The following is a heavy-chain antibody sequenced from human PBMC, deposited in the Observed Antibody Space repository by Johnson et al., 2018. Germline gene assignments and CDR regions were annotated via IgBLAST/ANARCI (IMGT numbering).Heavy chain of an antibody. V-gene: IGHV3-43*01. D-gene: IGHD2/OR15-2a*01. J-gene: IGHJ6*03. CDR1: GFTFGEYA. CDR2: VSWDGSTT. CDR3: ARGDFPKSDFFYNYYYMGV. Sequence: VQLVESGGLVVQXGGSLRLSCVTSGFTFGEYAMHRVRQAPGKGLEWVSIVSWDGSTTYYAASVQGRFTISRDNSKNSLYLQMNGLRTEDTALYYWARGDFPKSDFFYNYYYMGVWGKGTTVTVSS.